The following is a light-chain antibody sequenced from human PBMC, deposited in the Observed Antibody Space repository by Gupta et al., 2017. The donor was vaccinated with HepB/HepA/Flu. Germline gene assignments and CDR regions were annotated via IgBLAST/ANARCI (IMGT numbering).Light chain of an antibody. CDR1: STSVGYQG. V-gene: IGLV10-54*04. J-gene: IGLJ3*02. CDR2: RKN. Sequence: AGLTQPPSVSKGLGQTATLTCTGNSTSVGYQGSAWLQQHQAHPPKLLSYRKNNRPSAISDSFSSSTSGNNASPPTIGVQPEDEAYDYCSERYSSISIWVFGGGTKLTVL. CDR3: SERYSSISIWV.